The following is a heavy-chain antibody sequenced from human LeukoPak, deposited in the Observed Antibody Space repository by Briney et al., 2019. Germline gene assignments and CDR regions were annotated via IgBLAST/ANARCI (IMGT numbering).Heavy chain of an antibody. CDR3: ARVLRGRGAMGDY. J-gene: IGHJ4*02. CDR1: GFTFSSYS. CDR2: ISSSSSTI. Sequence: GGSLRLSCAASGFTFSSYSMNWVRQAPGKGLEWVSYISSSSSTIYYADSVKGRFTISRDNAKNSLYLQMNSLRAEDTAVYYCARVLRGRGAMGDYWGQGTLVTVSS. D-gene: IGHD1-26*01. V-gene: IGHV3-48*04.